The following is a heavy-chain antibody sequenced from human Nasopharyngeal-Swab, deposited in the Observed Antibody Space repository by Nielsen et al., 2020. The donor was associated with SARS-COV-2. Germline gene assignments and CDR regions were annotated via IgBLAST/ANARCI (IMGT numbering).Heavy chain of an antibody. V-gene: IGHV3-30-3*01. D-gene: IGHD1-26*01. CDR3: ARPYSGSYWSYFDY. Sequence: GGSLTSCAASGFTFSSYAMHWVRQAPGKGLEWVAVISYDGSNKYYADSVKGRFTISRDNSKNTLYLQMNSLRAEDTAVYYCARPYSGSYWSYFDYWGQGTLVTVSS. CDR2: ISYDGSNK. J-gene: IGHJ4*02. CDR1: GFTFSSYA.